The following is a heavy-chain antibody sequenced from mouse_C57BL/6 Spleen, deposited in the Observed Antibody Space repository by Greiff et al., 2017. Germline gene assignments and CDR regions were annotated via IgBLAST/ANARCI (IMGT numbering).Heavy chain of an antibody. CDR1: GYSITSGYY. V-gene: IGHV3-6*01. D-gene: IGHD1-1*01. Sequence: EVQLVESGPGLVKPSQSLSLTCSVTGYSITSGYYWNWIRQFPGNKLEWMGYISYDGSNNYNPSLKNRISITRDTSKNQFFLKLNSVTTEDTATYYCARVNYGSSYGGLDYWGQGTTLTVSS. CDR2: ISYDGSN. CDR3: ARVNYGSSYGGLDY. J-gene: IGHJ2*01.